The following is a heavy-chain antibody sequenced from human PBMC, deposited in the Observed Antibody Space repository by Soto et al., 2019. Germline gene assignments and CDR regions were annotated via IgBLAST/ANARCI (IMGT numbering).Heavy chain of an antibody. CDR2: ISAYNGNT. CDR3: ARHISPAAGNNWFDP. D-gene: IGHD6-13*01. Sequence: QVQLVQSGAEVKKPGASVKVSCTASGYTFTSYGISWVRQAPGQGLEWMGWISAYNGNTNYAKKLQGRGTRTTDTSTSPADMELRRLRSDDTAVYYCARHISPAAGNNWFDPWGQGTLVTVSS. V-gene: IGHV1-18*01. J-gene: IGHJ5*02. CDR1: GYTFTSYG.